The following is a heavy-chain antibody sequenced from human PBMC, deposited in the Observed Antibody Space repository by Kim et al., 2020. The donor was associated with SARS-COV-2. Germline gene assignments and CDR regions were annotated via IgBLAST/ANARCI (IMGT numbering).Heavy chain of an antibody. D-gene: IGHD3-9*01. CDR1: GFTFSSYA. CDR2: ISGSGGST. CDR3: AKAPGNFDWLLSYFDY. V-gene: IGHV3-23*01. J-gene: IGHJ4*02. Sequence: GGSLRLSCAASGFTFSSYAMSWVRQAPGKGLEWVSAISGSGGSTYYADSVKGRFTISRDNSKNTLYLQMNSLRAEDTAVYYCAKAPGNFDWLLSYFDYWGQGTLATVSS.